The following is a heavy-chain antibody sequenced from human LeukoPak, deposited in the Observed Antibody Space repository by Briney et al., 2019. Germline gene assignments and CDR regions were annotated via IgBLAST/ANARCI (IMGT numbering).Heavy chain of an antibody. Sequence: GGSLRLSCAASGFIVSDYWMYWVRQAPGKGLEWVANIKQDGSEKYYVDSVKGRFTISRDNAKNSLYLQMNSLRAEDTAVYYCARIASWGQGTLVTVSS. CDR2: IKQDGSEK. CDR3: ARIAS. V-gene: IGHV3-7*01. J-gene: IGHJ5*01. CDR1: GFIVSDYW.